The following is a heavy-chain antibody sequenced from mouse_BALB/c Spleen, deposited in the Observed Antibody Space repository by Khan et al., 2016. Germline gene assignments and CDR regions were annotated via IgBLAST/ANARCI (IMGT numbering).Heavy chain of an antibody. CDR3: ARYYYAMDY. V-gene: IGHV1-7*01. CDR1: GYTFTSYW. Sequence: QVQLQESGAELAKPGASVKMSCKASGYTFTSYWMHWVKQRPGQGLEWIGYINPSTGYTEYNQKFKDKSTLTADKSSSTAYMQLSSLTSEDSAVYYWARYYYAMDYWGQGTSVTVSS. J-gene: IGHJ4*01. CDR2: INPSTGYT.